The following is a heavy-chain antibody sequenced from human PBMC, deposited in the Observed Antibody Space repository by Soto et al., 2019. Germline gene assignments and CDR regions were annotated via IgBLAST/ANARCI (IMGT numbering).Heavy chain of an antibody. CDR3: ASTYSASWYWFDP. V-gene: IGHV2-26*04. D-gene: IGHD6-13*01. J-gene: IGHJ5*02. CDR2: IFSNDEK. CDR1: GFSLSNAGLG. Sequence: GPTLVNPTETLTLTCTVSGFSLSNAGLGVSWIRQPPGKALEWLAHIFSNDEKSYSTSLKSRLTISKDTSKSQVVLTMTNMDPVDTATYYCASTYSASWYWFDPWGQGTLVTAPQ.